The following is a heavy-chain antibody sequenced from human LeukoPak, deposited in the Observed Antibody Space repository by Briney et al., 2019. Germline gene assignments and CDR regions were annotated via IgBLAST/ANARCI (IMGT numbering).Heavy chain of an antibody. V-gene: IGHV3-7*03. CDR1: GFTFSSYW. J-gene: IGHJ4*02. D-gene: IGHD2-15*01. CDR3: AKVELLLEINVGVSHLDS. CDR2: IKQDGSEK. Sequence: GGSLRLSCAASGFTFSSYWMSWVRQAPGKGLEWVANIKQDGSEKYYVDSVKGRFTISRDNAKNSLYLQMNSLTAEDTAVYYCAKVELLLEINVGVSHLDSWGQGTQVTVSS.